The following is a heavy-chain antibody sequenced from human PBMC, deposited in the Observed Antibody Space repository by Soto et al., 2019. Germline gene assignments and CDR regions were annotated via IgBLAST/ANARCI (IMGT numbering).Heavy chain of an antibody. J-gene: IGHJ6*02. D-gene: IGHD3-10*01. Sequence: SETLSLTCTISGGSISYYYWSWIRQTPGKGLEWIGHIYDSGTTNYNPSLKSRVTISADTSKNQLFLKLTSVTAADTAVYYCARARSNLVREVIKYGMDVWGQGTTVTVSS. CDR1: GGSISYYY. V-gene: IGHV4-59*01. CDR2: IYDSGTT. CDR3: ARARSNLVREVIKYGMDV.